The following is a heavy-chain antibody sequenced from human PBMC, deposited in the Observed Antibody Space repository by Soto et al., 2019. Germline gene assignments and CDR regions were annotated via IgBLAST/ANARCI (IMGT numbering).Heavy chain of an antibody. CDR3: AKPRTTYSSSLVWYFDL. V-gene: IGHV3-30*18. J-gene: IGHJ2*01. D-gene: IGHD6-6*01. Sequence: QVQLVESGGGVVQPGRSLRLSCAASGFTFSSYGMHWVRQAPGKGLEWVAVISYDGSNKYYADSVKGRFTISRDNSKNTLYLQMNSLRAEDTAVYYCAKPRTTYSSSLVWYFDLWGRGTLVTVSS. CDR1: GFTFSSYG. CDR2: ISYDGSNK.